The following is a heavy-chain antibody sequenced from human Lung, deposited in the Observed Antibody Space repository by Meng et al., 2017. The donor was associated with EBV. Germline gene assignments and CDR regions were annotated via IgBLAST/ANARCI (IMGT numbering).Heavy chain of an antibody. CDR3: AGGGCFDP. J-gene: IGHJ5*02. CDR1: GYSFSTNT. CDR2: IIANTRTP. Sequence: QVESVPYGYESETPGAAVKVACKASGYSFSTNTINWVPEEHRRGIEWMGWIIANTRTPTYTQGCIRLSVFASNTTVNTEYRKLSTLKAADYSGDYCAGGGCFDPWGQGTLVTVSS. V-gene: IGHV7-4-1*02. D-gene: IGHD2-8*01.